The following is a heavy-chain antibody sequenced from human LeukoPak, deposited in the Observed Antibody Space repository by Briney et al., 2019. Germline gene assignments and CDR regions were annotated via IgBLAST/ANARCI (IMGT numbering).Heavy chain of an antibody. CDR2: IYYSGST. V-gene: IGHV4-30-4*01. Sequence: SETLSLTCTVSGGSISSGDYYWSWIRQPPGKGLEWIGYIYYSGSTYYNPSLKSRVTISVDTSKNQFSLKLSSVTAADTAVYYCARDPGYGDSTYYFDYWGQGTLVTVSS. D-gene: IGHD4-17*01. J-gene: IGHJ4*02. CDR3: ARDPGYGDSTYYFDY. CDR1: GGSISSGDYY.